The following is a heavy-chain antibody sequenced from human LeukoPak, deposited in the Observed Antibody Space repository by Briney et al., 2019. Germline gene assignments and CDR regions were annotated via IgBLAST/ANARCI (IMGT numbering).Heavy chain of an antibody. CDR2: VKQDGSDK. CDR3: ARDSSIAATGSDY. Sequence: GGSLRLSCAASGFTFSSYWMSWVRQAPGKGVEWVANVKQDGSDKYYVDSVKGRFTISRDNAKNSLYLQMSSLRAEDTAVYYCARDSSIAATGSDYWGQGTLVTVSS. V-gene: IGHV3-7*01. J-gene: IGHJ4*02. D-gene: IGHD6-13*01. CDR1: GFTFSSYW.